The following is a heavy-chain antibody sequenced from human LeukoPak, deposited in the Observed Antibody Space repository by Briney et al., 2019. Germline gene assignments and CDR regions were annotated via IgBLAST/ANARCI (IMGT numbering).Heavy chain of an antibody. Sequence: SETLSLTCTVPGGSTSSSSYYWGWIRQPPGKGLEWIGSMYYSGSTYYNPSLQSRVTISVDTSKNQFSLKLSSVTAAETAVYYCARHSKGGSYYSFPDAFDIWGQGTMVTVSS. CDR1: GGSTSSSSYY. CDR3: ARHSKGGSYYSFPDAFDI. V-gene: IGHV4-39*01. CDR2: MYYSGST. D-gene: IGHD1-26*01. J-gene: IGHJ3*02.